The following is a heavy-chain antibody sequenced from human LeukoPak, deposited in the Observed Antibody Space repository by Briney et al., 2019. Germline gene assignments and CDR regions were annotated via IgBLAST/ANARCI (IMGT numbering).Heavy chain of an antibody. CDR2: INSDGSST. J-gene: IGHJ6*03. V-gene: IGHV3-74*01. CDR1: GFTFSSYW. Sequence: GGSLRLSCAVSGFTFSSYWMHWVRQAPGKGLVWVSRINSDGSSTSYADSVKGRFTISRDNAKNTLYLQMNSLRAEDTAVYYCARGRYWLLYSYYMDVWGKGTTVTISS. CDR3: ARGRYWLLYSYYMDV. D-gene: IGHD3-9*01.